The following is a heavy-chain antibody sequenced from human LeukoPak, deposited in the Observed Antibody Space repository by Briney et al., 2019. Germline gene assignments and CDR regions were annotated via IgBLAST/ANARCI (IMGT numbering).Heavy chain of an antibody. Sequence: PSETLSLTCAVYGGSFSGYYWSWIRQPPGKGLEWIGEINHSGSTNYNPSLKSRVTISVDTSKNQFSLKLSSVTAADTAVYYCATVRTTWYLENWDQGTLVTVSS. CDR3: ATVRTTWYLEN. D-gene: IGHD1-26*01. J-gene: IGHJ4*02. CDR2: INHSGST. V-gene: IGHV4-34*01. CDR1: GGSFSGYY.